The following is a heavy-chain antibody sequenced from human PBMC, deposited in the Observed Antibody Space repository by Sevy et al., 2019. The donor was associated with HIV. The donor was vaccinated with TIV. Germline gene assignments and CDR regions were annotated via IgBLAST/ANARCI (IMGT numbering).Heavy chain of an antibody. V-gene: IGHV4-39*01. D-gene: IGHD3-9*01. CDR2: VCFTGST. CDR3: ARLGGLRFFDWSSLNYFDY. CDR1: GGSISSSTYY. Sequence: SETLSLTCSVSGGSISSSTYYWGWIRQPPGRGLEWIGSVCFTGSTYYNPSLKSRVTISVDTSKNEFSLKVNSVTAADTAVYYCARLGGLRFFDWSSLNYFDYWGQGTLVTVSS. J-gene: IGHJ4*02.